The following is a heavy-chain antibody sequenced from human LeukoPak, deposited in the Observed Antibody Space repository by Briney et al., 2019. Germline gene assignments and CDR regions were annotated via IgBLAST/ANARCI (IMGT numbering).Heavy chain of an antibody. CDR3: ARDSTYYYDSSGYRDY. CDR2: IIPIFGTA. Sequence: SVKVSCKXSGGTFSSYAISWVRQAPGQGLEWMGRIIPIFGTANYSQKFQGRVTITTDESTSTAYMELSSLRSEDTAVYYCARDSTYYYDSSGYRDYWGQGTLVTVSS. J-gene: IGHJ4*02. CDR1: GGTFSSYA. D-gene: IGHD3-22*01. V-gene: IGHV1-69*05.